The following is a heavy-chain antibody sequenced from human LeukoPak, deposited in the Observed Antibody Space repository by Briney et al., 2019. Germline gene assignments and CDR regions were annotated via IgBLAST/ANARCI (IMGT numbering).Heavy chain of an antibody. CDR2: IGAYNGNT. CDR1: GYTFTSYG. CDR3: AKGRGWEASYYYYYMDV. J-gene: IGHJ6*03. D-gene: IGHD1-26*01. V-gene: IGHV1-18*01. Sequence: ASVKVSCKASGYTFTSYGISWVRQAPGQGLEWMGWIGAYNGNTNYAQKLQGRVTMTTDTSTSTAYMELRSLRSDDTAVYYCAKGRGWEASYYYYYMDVWGKGTTVTISS.